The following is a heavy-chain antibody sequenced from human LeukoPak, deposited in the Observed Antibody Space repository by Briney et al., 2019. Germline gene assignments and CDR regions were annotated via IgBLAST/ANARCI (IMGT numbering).Heavy chain of an antibody. CDR2: IYHSGST. V-gene: IGHV4-38-2*02. J-gene: IGHJ4*02. D-gene: IGHD2-2*01. CDR3: ARGATTRSGSYIYY. Sequence: SETLSLTCTVSGYSISSGYYWGWIRQPPGNGLEWIGSIYHSGSTYYNPSLKSRVTISVDTSKNQFSLKLSSVTAADTAVYYCARGATTRSGSYIYYWGQGTLVTVSS. CDR1: GYSISSGYY.